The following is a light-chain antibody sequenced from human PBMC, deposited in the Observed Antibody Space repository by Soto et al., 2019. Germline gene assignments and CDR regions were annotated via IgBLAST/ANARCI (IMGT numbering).Light chain of an antibody. J-gene: IGKJ1*01. V-gene: IGKV3-15*01. CDR3: QQQSNWPRT. CDR1: QSIGNN. Sequence: EKVMTQSPAMLSVSPGERVTLSCRASQSIGNNLAWYQHKPGQAPRLLIHGASTRATGIPARFSGSGSGTEFTLTINSLQSEDFAVYYCQQQSNWPRTFGQGTKVEIK. CDR2: GAS.